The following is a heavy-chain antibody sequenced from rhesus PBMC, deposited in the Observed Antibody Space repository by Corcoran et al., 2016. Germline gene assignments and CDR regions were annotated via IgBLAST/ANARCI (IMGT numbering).Heavy chain of an antibody. CDR1: GYSISSGYD. V-gene: IGHV4-76*01. Sequence: QVQLQESGPGVVKPSETLSLTCAVSGYSISSGYDWSWIRQPPGKGLEWIGYIYGSSGSTNYNPSRKNRVTISKDTSKNQSSLKLSSVTAADTAVYYCARDGGSWKGYFDYWGQGVLVTVSS. CDR3: ARDGGSWKGYFDY. D-gene: IGHD6-25*01. CDR2: IYGSSGST. J-gene: IGHJ4*01.